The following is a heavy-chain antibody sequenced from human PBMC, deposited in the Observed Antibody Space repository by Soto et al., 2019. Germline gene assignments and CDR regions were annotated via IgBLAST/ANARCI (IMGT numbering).Heavy chain of an antibody. D-gene: IGHD6-19*01. CDR1: GFTFSSYA. CDR3: ASRTSGWYFDY. J-gene: IGHJ4*02. V-gene: IGHV3-23*01. Sequence: GGSLRLSCTASGFTFSSYAMNWVRQAPGKGPEWVSVISGSGGSTYFADSVKGRFTISRDNSKNTLYLQMNSLRAEDTAVYYCASRTSGWYFDYWGQGTLVTVSS. CDR2: ISGSGGST.